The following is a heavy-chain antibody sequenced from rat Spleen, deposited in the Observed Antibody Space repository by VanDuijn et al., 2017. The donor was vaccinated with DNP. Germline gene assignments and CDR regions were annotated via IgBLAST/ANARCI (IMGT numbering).Heavy chain of an antibody. D-gene: IGHD1-2*01. J-gene: IGHJ2*01. CDR3: ARSPETSYIYFPWAY. Sequence: QVQLKESGPGLVQPSQTLSLTCTVAGFSLTSYNVHWVRQPPGKGLEWMGLIGNTGGTRYNSVFKSRLSISKDTSKSQVFLKMNSLQTEDTATYYCARSPETSYIYFPWAYWSQGVMVTVSS. CDR1: GFSLTSYN. V-gene: IGHV2-41*01. CDR2: IGNTGGT.